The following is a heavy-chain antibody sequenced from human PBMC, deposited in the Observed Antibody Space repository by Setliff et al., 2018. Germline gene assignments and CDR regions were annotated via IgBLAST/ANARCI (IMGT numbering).Heavy chain of an antibody. D-gene: IGHD1-26*01. J-gene: IGHJ3*02. V-gene: IGHV4-59*04. CDR3: ARRIVGAVDGFDI. CDR1: GGSISSYY. Sequence: PSETLSLTCTVSGGSISSYYWSWIRQPPGKGLEWIAHIYYSGNTFYNPSLGSRLTISGDTSKNQFSLKLSSVTAADTAVYYCARRIVGAVDGFDIWGQGTMVTVSS. CDR2: IYYSGNT.